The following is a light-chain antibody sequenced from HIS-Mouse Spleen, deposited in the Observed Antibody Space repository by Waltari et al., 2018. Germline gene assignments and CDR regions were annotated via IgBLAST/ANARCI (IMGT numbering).Light chain of an antibody. Sequence: QSVLTQPPSASGTPGQRVTISCSGSSSNIGSNTVNWYQQLPGTAPKLLIYRNKPRPAWVPDRFSGSKAGTSASLAISGLQSEDEADYYCAAWDDSLNGWVFGGGTKLTVL. CDR3: AAWDDSLNGWV. J-gene: IGLJ3*02. V-gene: IGLV1-44*01. CDR2: RNK. CDR1: SSNIGSNT.